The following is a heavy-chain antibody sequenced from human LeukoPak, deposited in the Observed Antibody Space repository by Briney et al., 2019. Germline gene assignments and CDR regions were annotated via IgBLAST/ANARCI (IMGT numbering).Heavy chain of an antibody. J-gene: IGHJ5*02. CDR1: GGTFSSYA. CDR2: IIPIFGTA. CDR3: ARDPIPLRAARDSNWFDP. Sequence: SVKVSCKASGGTFSSYAISWVRQAPGQGLEWMGGIIPIFGTANYAQKFQDRVTITADESTSTAYMELSSLRSEDTAVYYCARDPIPLRAARDSNWFDPWGQGTLVTVSS. V-gene: IGHV1-69*13. D-gene: IGHD6-6*01.